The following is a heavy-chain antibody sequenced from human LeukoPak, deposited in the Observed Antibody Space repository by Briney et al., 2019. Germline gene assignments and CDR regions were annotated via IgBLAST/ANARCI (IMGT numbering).Heavy chain of an antibody. V-gene: IGHV1-69*13. CDR2: IIPIFGTA. CDR1: GGTFSSYA. D-gene: IGHD3-10*01. Sequence: SVKVSCKASGGTFSSYAISWVRQAPGQGLEWMGGIIPIFGTANYAQKFQGRVTITADESTSTAYMELSSLRSEETAVYYCARDSGNFHYDMDVWGQGTTVIVSS. CDR3: ARDSGNFHYDMDV. J-gene: IGHJ6*02.